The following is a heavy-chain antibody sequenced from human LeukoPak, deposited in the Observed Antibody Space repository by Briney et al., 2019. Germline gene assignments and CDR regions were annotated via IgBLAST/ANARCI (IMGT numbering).Heavy chain of an antibody. J-gene: IGHJ4*02. CDR2: LSPDGSST. CDR1: GFTFSSYW. CDR3: TRSPSLGGRYWGFDY. V-gene: IGHV3-74*01. Sequence: GGSLRLSCAASGFTFSSYWMHWFRQAPGKGLVWVSRLSPDGSSTNYADSVKGRFTVSRGNAKNTLYLQINSLRAEDTAVYYCTRSPSLGGRYWGFDYWGQGALVTVSS. D-gene: IGHD1-26*01.